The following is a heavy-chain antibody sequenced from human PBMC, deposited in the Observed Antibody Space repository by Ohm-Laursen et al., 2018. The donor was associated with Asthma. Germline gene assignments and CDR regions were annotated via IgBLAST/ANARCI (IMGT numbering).Heavy chain of an antibody. CDR3: ATSIEGATAPKYFHH. Sequence: SLRLSCTASGFTFSSYSMNWVRQAPGKGLEWVSYISSSSSYTNYADSVKGRFTISRDNAKNSLYLQMNILRAEDTAVYYCATSIEGATAPKYFHHWGQGTRVTVSS. CDR1: GFTFSSYS. J-gene: IGHJ1*01. V-gene: IGHV3-21*05. CDR2: ISSSSSYT. D-gene: IGHD1-26*01.